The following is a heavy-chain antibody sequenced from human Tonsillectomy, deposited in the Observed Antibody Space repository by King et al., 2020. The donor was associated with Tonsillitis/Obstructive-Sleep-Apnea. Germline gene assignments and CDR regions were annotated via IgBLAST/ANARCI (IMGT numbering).Heavy chain of an antibody. CDR2: IYYSGNT. D-gene: IGHD2-15*01. CDR1: GYSVSSGSYY. Sequence: VQLQESGPGLVKPSETLSLTCTVSGYSVSSGSYYWSWIRQPPGKGLEWIGYIYYSGNTNYNPSLKSRVTISVDTSKNQFSLKLSSVTAAVTAVYYCSRGRYCSGGSCYGSGWFDPWGQGTQVTVSS. V-gene: IGHV4-61*01. CDR3: SRGRYCSGGSCYGSGWFDP. J-gene: IGHJ5*02.